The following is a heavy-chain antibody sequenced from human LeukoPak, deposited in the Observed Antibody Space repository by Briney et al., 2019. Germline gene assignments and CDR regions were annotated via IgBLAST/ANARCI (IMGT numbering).Heavy chain of an antibody. D-gene: IGHD2-21*02. CDR1: GFTFSSYA. CDR3: AQSYCGGDCYPHLFDY. J-gene: IGHJ4*02. Sequence: GGSLRLSCAASGFTFSSYAMSWVRQAPGKGLEWVSAISGSGGSTYYADSVKGRFTISRDNSKNTLYLQMNSLRAEDTAVYHCAQSYCGGDCYPHLFDYWGQGTLVTVSS. CDR2: ISGSGGST. V-gene: IGHV3-23*01.